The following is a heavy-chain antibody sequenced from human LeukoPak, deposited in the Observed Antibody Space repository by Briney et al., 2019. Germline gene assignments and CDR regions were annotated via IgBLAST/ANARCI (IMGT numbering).Heavy chain of an antibody. CDR1: GYTFTGYY. Sequence: GASVKVSCKASGYTFTGYYMHWVRQAPGQGLEWMGWINPNSGGTSYAQKFQGRVTMTRDTSISTAYMELSRLRSDDTAVYYCARSPFYDGAFDIWGQGTMVTVSS. V-gene: IGHV1-2*02. J-gene: IGHJ3*02. CDR2: INPNSGGT. D-gene: IGHD2/OR15-2a*01. CDR3: ARSPFYDGAFDI.